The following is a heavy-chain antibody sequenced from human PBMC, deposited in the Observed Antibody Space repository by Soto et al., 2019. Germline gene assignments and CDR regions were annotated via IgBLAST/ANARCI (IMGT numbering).Heavy chain of an antibody. CDR1: GFTFSSYG. J-gene: IGHJ5*02. CDR3: ARDGASTYQLPSNWFDP. D-gene: IGHD2-2*01. CDR2: IWYDGSNK. V-gene: IGHV3-33*01. Sequence: QVQLVESGGGVVQPGRSLGLSCAASGFTFSSYGMHWVRQAPGKGLEWVAVIWYDGSNKYYADSVKGRFTISRDNSKNTLYLQMNSLRAEDTAVYYCARDGASTYQLPSNWFDPWGQGTLVTVSS.